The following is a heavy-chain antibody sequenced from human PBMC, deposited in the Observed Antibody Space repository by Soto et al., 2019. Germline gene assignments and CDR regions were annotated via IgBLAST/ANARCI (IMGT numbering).Heavy chain of an antibody. D-gene: IGHD6-19*01. CDR3: ARGKGYSSGWPFDY. V-gene: IGHV4-30-4*01. J-gene: IGHJ4*02. CDR1: GGSISSGDNY. Sequence: PSETLSLTCTVSGGSISSGDNYWSWIRQPPGEGLEWIGYIYNSGSTYYNPSLNTRVTISVDTSKNQFSPHLSSVTAADTAMYYCARGKGYSSGWPFDYWGQGTLVTVSS. CDR2: IYNSGST.